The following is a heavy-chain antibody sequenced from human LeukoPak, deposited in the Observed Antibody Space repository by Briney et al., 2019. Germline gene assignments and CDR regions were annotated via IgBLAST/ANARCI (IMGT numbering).Heavy chain of an antibody. D-gene: IGHD1-14*01. CDR2: IYYSGST. V-gene: IGHV4-61*08. Sequence: PSETLSLTCTVSGGSISSGGYYWSWIRQHPGKGLEWIGYIYYSGSTNYNPSLKSRVTISVDTSKNQFSLKLSSVTAADTAVYYCARSATYRARYFDYWGQGTLVTVSS. J-gene: IGHJ4*02. CDR3: ARSATYRARYFDY. CDR1: GGSISSGGYY.